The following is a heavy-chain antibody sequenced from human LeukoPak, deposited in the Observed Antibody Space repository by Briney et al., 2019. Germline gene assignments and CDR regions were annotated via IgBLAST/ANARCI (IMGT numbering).Heavy chain of an antibody. V-gene: IGHV4-59*01. CDR2: IYYSGST. CDR3: ARASDYDFWSGGDWFDP. J-gene: IGHJ5*02. D-gene: IGHD3-3*01. Sequence: SETLSLTCTVSGGSISSYYWGWIRQPPGKGLEWIGYIYYSGSTNYNPSLKSRVTISVDTSKNQFSLKLSSVTAADTAVYCCARASDYDFWSGGDWFDPWGQGTLVTVSS. CDR1: GGSISSYY.